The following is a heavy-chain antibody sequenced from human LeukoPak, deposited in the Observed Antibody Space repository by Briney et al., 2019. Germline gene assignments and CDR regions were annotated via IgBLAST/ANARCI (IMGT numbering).Heavy chain of an antibody. D-gene: IGHD5-12*01. Sequence: GASVKVSCKASGYTFTSYDIKWMRQATGQGLEWMGWMNPNSGNTGYAQKFQGRVTMTRNTSISTAYMELSSLRSEDTAVYYCARGVFATIIDYWGQGTLVTVSS. J-gene: IGHJ4*02. CDR3: ARGVFATIIDY. V-gene: IGHV1-8*01. CDR2: MNPNSGNT. CDR1: GYTFTSYD.